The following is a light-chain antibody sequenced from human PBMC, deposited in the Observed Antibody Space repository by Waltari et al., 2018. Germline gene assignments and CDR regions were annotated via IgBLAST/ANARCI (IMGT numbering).Light chain of an antibody. CDR1: RSISRY. CDR2: EAS. J-gene: IGKJ1*01. CDR3: QKYESLPAT. Sequence: EIMLTQSPGTLSLSPGERATLSCRASRSISRYLAWYQQKPGQAPRLLIYEASRRATGTPDRFSGSGSGTDFSLTISRLEPEDFAVYYCQKYESLPATFGQGTKVEIK. V-gene: IGKV3-20*01.